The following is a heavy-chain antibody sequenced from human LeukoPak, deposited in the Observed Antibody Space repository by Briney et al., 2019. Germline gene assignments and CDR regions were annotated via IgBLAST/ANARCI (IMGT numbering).Heavy chain of an antibody. CDR2: IYHSGST. CDR3: ARGPGGGYYYGMDV. V-gene: IGHV4-30-2*01. CDR1: GGSISSGGYS. J-gene: IGHJ6*04. Sequence: SQTLSLTCAVSGGSISSGGYSWSWIRQPPGKGLEWIGHIYHSGSTYYNPSLKSRVTISVGRSKNQFSLKLSSVTAADTAVYYCARGPGGGYYYGMDVWGKGTTVTVSS. D-gene: IGHD1-1*01.